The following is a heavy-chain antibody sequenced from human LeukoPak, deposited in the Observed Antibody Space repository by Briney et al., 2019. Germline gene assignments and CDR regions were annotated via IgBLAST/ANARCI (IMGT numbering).Heavy chain of an antibody. V-gene: IGHV5-51*01. CDR3: ARPSSGWLGEVDY. D-gene: IGHD6-19*01. CDR2: IYPGDSDT. CDR1: GYDFASYW. J-gene: IGHJ4*02. Sequence: GESLKISCKGSGYDFASYWIGWVRQMPGKGLEWMGIIYPGDSDTTYSPSFQGQVTISADKSISTAYLQWSSLKTSDTAMYYCARPSSGWLGEVDYWGQGTLVTVSS.